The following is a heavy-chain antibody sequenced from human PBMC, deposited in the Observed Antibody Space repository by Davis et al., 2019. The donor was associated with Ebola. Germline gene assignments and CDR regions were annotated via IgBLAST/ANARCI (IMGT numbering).Heavy chain of an antibody. CDR3: ASRSIVGSTGWYFDY. Sequence: PGGSLRLSCAASGFTFSHYSVHWVRQAPGKGLDWVALISQDGSNKYYADSVKGRFTISRDNSKNTLYLLMNSLRAEDTAVYYCASRSIVGSTGWYFDYWGQGALVTVSS. CDR2: ISQDGSNK. D-gene: IGHD1-26*01. J-gene: IGHJ4*02. CDR1: GFTFSHYS. V-gene: IGHV3-30-3*01.